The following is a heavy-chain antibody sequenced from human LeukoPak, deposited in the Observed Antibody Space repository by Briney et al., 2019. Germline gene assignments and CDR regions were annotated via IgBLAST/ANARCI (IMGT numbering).Heavy chain of an antibody. CDR3: ARERRYSGYFDY. CDR2: INHSGST. CDR1: GGSFSGYY. V-gene: IGHV4-34*01. Sequence: SQTLSLTCAVYGGSFSGYYWSWIRQPPGKGLEWIGEINHSGSTNYNPSLKSRVTISVDTSKNQFSLKLSSVTAADTAVYYCARERRYSGYFDYWAREPWSPSPQ. D-gene: IGHD1-26*01. J-gene: IGHJ4*02.